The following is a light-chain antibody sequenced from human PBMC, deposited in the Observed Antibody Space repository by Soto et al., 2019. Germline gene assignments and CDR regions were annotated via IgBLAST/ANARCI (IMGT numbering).Light chain of an antibody. Sequence: DIPMTQSPSTLPASVEDRVTITCRASQSITPCLAWYQQKPGKAPKLLIFDASSLRSGGPSRFSGSGSGTEFTLTISSLQPEDFATYYCQQHNPYSPYTFGQGTKLEIK. V-gene: IGKV1-5*03. J-gene: IGKJ2*01. CDR2: DAS. CDR3: QQHNPYSPYT. CDR1: QSITPC.